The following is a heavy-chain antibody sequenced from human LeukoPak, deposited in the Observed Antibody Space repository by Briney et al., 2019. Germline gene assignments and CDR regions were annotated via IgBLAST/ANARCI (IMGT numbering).Heavy chain of an antibody. CDR2: TYYRSKWYN. J-gene: IGHJ5*01. CDR3: ARLVGASWFDS. CDR1: GDSVSTNSAT. Sequence: QTLSLTCAISGDSVSTNSATWTWLRQSPSRGLEWLGRTYYRSKWYNDYAVSMKSRITINPDTSKNQFSLQLNSVTPEDTAVYYCARLVGASWFDSWGQGTLVTVSS. D-gene: IGHD1-26*01. V-gene: IGHV6-1*01.